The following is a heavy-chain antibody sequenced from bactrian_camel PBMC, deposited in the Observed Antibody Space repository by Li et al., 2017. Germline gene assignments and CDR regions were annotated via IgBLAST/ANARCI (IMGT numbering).Heavy chain of an antibody. CDR2: LDSGGRT. CDR3: AYDLSCGLRPLFPDFGY. J-gene: IGHJ6*01. D-gene: IGHD3*01. Sequence: HVQLVESGGGSVQAGGSLKLSCEWSPRAYGTWCMYWFRQVVGKEREGVAALDSGGRTNYANGVKGRFTISKDNAENTLYLQMNMLKPEDTGMYYCAYDLSCGLRPLFPDFGYWGRGTQVTVS. CDR1: PRAYGTWC. V-gene: IGHV3S55*01.